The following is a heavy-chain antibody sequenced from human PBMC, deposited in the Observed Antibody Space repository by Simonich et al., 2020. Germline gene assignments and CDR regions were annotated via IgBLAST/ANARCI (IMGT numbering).Heavy chain of an antibody. J-gene: IGHJ3*02. CDR3: ARHAGFAFDI. D-gene: IGHD6-13*01. V-gene: IGHV4-39*01. Sequence: QLQLQESGPGLVKPSETLSLTCTVSGGSISSSCYYWGWIRQPPGKGLAWIGSIYFSGSTYYNPSLKRRVTISVDTSKNQFSLKLSSVTAADTAVYHCARHAGFAFDIWGQGTMVTVSS. CDR1: GGSISSSCYY. CDR2: IYFSGST.